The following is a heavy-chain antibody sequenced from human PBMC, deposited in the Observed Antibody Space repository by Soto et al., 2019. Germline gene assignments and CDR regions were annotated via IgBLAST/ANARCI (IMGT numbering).Heavy chain of an antibody. CDR1: GYSFTSYW. CDR2: IYPGDSDT. D-gene: IGHD3-10*01. J-gene: IGHJ6*02. V-gene: IGHV5-51*01. Sequence: GEYLKISCKGSGYSFTSYWIGWVRQMPGKGLEWMGIIYPGDSDTRYSPSFQGRVTITRDTSASTAYMELSSLRSEDTAAYYCASSRITMVSYGMDVWGQGTTVTVS. CDR3: ASSRITMVSYGMDV.